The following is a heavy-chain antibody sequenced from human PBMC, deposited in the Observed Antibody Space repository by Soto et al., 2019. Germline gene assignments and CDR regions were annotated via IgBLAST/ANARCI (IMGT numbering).Heavy chain of an antibody. CDR2: MNPNSGNT. J-gene: IGHJ5*02. CDR3: ARGAISASNWFDP. V-gene: IGHV1-8*02. CDR1: GGTFSSYA. Sequence: GASVKVSCKASGGTFSSYAISWVRQATGQGLEWMGWMNPNSGNTGYAQKFQGRVTMTRNTSISTAYMELSSLRSEDTAVYYCARGAISASNWFDPWGQGALVTVSS. D-gene: IGHD2-21*01.